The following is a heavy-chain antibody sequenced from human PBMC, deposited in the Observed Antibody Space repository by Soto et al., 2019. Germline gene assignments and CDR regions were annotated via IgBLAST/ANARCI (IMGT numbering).Heavy chain of an antibody. CDR1: GGSISSGGYS. CDR2: IYHSGST. D-gene: IGHD6-19*01. V-gene: IGHV4-30-2*02. CDR3: AGKCGSGWFFDY. Sequence: SETLSLTCAVSGGSISSGGYSWSWIRQPPGKGLEWIGYIYHSGSTYYNPSLKSRVTISVDTSKNQFSLKLSSVTAADTAVYYCAGKCGSGWFFDYWGQGTLVTVCS. J-gene: IGHJ4*02.